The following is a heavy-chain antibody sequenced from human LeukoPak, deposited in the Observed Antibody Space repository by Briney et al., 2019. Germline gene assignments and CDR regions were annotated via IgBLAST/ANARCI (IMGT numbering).Heavy chain of an antibody. Sequence: GGSLRLSCAASGFTFNAYAMSWVRQAPGKGLEWVSGISNSVTSTHYADSVKGRFTISRDNPKNTLYLQMNSLRAEDTAVYSCTKDLSGYNYGGVDYWGQGTLVTVSS. CDR2: ISNSVTST. V-gene: IGHV3-23*01. J-gene: IGHJ4*02. D-gene: IGHD5-18*01. CDR1: GFTFNAYA. CDR3: TKDLSGYNYGGVDY.